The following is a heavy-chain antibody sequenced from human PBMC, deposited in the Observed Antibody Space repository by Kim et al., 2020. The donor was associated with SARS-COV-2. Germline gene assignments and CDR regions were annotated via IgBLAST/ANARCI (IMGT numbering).Heavy chain of an antibody. CDR2: IYYSGST. V-gene: IGHV4-59*01. Sequence: SETLSLTCTVSGGSISSYYWSWIRQPPGKGLEWIGYIYYSGSTNYNPSLKSRVTISVDTSKNQFSLKLSSVTAADTAVYYCARGGVVVGEFDPWGQGTLVTVSS. CDR1: GGSISSYY. D-gene: IGHD3-10*01. J-gene: IGHJ5*02. CDR3: ARGGVVVGEFDP.